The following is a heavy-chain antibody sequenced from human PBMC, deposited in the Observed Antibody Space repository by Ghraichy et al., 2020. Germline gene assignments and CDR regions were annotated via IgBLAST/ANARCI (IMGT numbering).Heavy chain of an antibody. J-gene: IGHJ3*01. V-gene: IGHV3-23*01. CDR1: EFTFHGYP. CDR2: LGADGRST. D-gene: IGHD3-10*01. Sequence: GGSLRPSCAASEFTFHGYPMTWVRQAPGKGLEWVSTLGADGRSTFYADSVKGRFTISRDKSKRTMYLQMNSLRADDTAVYYCAKEGGRLGEGAFDVWGQGTKVTVSS. CDR3: AKEGGRLGEGAFDV.